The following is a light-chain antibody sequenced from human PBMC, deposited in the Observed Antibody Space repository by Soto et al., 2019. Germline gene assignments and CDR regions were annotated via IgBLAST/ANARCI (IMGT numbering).Light chain of an antibody. CDR2: EVT. Sequence: QSALTQPASVSGSPGQSITLSCAGTTNDIGSYNYVSWFQQHPGEAPKLIIFEVTHRPSGISTRFSGSKSGNTASLTISDLQAEDEADYYCTSHAGNYNFPYVFGTGTKVTVL. V-gene: IGLV2-14*01. J-gene: IGLJ1*01. CDR3: TSHAGNYNFPYV. CDR1: TNDIGSYNY.